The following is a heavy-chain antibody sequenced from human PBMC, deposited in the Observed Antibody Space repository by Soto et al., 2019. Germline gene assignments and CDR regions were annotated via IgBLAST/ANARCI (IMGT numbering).Heavy chain of an antibody. V-gene: IGHV3-23*01. CDR3: ARRGSGSYYDY. CDR2: ISGSGDST. D-gene: IGHD1-26*01. Sequence: EVQLLESGGGLVQPGGSLRLSCAASGFTFSSYAMRWVRQAPGKGLEWVSAISGSGDSTYYADSVKGRFTVSRDNSQNTLYLQMNSLIPDDTAVYYCARRGSGSYYDYWGKGTLVTISS. J-gene: IGHJ4*02. CDR1: GFTFSSYA.